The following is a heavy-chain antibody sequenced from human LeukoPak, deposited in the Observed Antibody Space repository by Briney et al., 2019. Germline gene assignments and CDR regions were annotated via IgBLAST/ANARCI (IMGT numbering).Heavy chain of an antibody. V-gene: IGHV3-30*02. D-gene: IGHD5-18*01. CDR3: AKDLRRVDTAMG. J-gene: IGHJ4*02. CDR1: GFTFSSYG. CDR2: IRYDGSNK. Sequence: PGGSLRLSCAASGFTFSSYGMHWVRQAPGKGLEWVAFIRYDGSNKYYADSVKGRFTISRDNSKNTLYLQMNSLRAEDTAVYYCAKDLRRVDTAMGWGQGTLVTVSS.